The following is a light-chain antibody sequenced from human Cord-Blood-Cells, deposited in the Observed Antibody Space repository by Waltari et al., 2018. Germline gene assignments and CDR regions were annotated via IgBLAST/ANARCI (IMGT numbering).Light chain of an antibody. V-gene: IGKV1-5*03. CDR3: QQYNSYSPYT. Sequence: DIQMTQYPYTISASVGDRVTITCRASQSISSWLAWYQQKPGKAPRLLIYKASSVESGVPSMFSGSGSGTEVTLTISSLQSDDFATYYCQQYNSYSPYTFGQGTKLEI. CDR1: QSISSW. CDR2: KAS. J-gene: IGKJ2*01.